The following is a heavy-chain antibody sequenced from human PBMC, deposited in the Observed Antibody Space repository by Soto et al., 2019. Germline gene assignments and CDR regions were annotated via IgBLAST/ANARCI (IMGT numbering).Heavy chain of an antibody. J-gene: IGHJ4*02. CDR3: TRLGGFYQALDS. D-gene: IGHD3-22*01. CDR1: GGSLSGYY. Sequence: ASETLSLTCNISGGSLSGYYWTWTRQPPGKGLEWIGYIYYAGTTTYNPSLKNRVTISLDTPKNHFSLKMDSVAAADTAVYYCTRLGGFYQALDSWGQGVLVTVSS. CDR2: IYYAGTT. V-gene: IGHV4-59*08.